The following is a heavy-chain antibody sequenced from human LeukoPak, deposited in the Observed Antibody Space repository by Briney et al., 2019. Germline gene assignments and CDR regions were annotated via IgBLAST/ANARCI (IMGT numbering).Heavy chain of an antibody. J-gene: IGHJ4*02. V-gene: IGHV3-23*01. D-gene: IGHD3-22*01. Sequence: GGSLRLSCAASGFTFSSYAMSWVRQAPGKGLGWVSAISGSGGSTYYADSVKGRFTISRDNSKNTVFLQMHSLRVEDTAVYYCARGGGDSSGYYFPFEFWGQGTLVTVSS. CDR2: ISGSGGST. CDR3: ARGGGDSSGYYFPFEF. CDR1: GFTFSSYA.